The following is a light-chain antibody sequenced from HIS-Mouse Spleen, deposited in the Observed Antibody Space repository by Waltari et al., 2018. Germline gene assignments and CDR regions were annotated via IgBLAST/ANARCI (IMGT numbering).Light chain of an antibody. Sequence: QSALTQPASVSGSPGQSITISCTGTSSDVGGYNYVSWYQQHPGKAPKLVIYDVSNRPSGVSNRFSGSKSGNTAYLTISGLQAEDEADYYCSSYTSSSFNVVFGGGTKLTVL. J-gene: IGLJ2*01. CDR3: SSYTSSSFNVV. CDR1: SSDVGGYNY. CDR2: DVS. V-gene: IGLV2-14*03.